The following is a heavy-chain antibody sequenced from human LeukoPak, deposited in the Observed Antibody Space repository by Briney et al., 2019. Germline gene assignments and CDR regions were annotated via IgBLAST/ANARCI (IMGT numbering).Heavy chain of an antibody. CDR2: INQDGSEK. CDR3: AKSGSYYRFDY. Sequence: GGSLRLSCAASGITFSRFWMSWVRQAPGKGLQWVANINQDGSEKHYVDSVKGRFTISRDNSKNTLYLQMNSLRAEDTAVYYCAKSGSYYRFDYWGQGTLVTVSS. CDR1: GITFSRFW. J-gene: IGHJ4*02. D-gene: IGHD1-26*01. V-gene: IGHV3-7*01.